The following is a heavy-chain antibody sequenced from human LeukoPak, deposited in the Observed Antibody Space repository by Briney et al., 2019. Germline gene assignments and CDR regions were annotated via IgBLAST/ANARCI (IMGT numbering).Heavy chain of an antibody. CDR3: ASLHTGIQLWLRDDYFDY. V-gene: IGHV1-2*02. CDR2: INPNSGGT. J-gene: IGHJ4*02. D-gene: IGHD5-18*01. CDR1: GYTFTGYY. Sequence: ASVKVSCKASGYTFTGYYMHWVRQAPGQGLEWMGWINPNSGGTNYAQKFQGRVTMTRDTSISTAYMELSRPRSDDTAVYYCASLHTGIQLWLRDDYFDYWGQGTLVTVSS.